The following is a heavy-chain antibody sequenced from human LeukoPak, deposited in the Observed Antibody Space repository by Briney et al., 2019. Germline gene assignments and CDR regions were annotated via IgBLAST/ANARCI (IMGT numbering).Heavy chain of an antibody. D-gene: IGHD2-2*01. J-gene: IGHJ5*02. CDR3: ARDRTGCSSTSCSNWFDP. Sequence: AASVKVSCKASGGTFSSYAISWVRQAPGQGLEWMGWINPNSGGTNYAQKFQGRVTMTRDTSISTAYMELSRLRSDDTAVYYCARDRTGCSSTSCSNWFDPWGQGTLVTVSS. V-gene: IGHV1-2*02. CDR2: INPNSGGT. CDR1: GGTFSSYA.